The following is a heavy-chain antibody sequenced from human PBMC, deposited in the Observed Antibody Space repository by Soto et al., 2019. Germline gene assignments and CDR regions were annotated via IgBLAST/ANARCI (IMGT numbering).Heavy chain of an antibody. CDR2: ISGSGGST. J-gene: IGHJ5*02. CDR1: GFTFSSYA. V-gene: IGHV3-23*01. D-gene: IGHD6-13*01. CDR3: AGSGGIAAAAPRFWFDP. Sequence: GGSLRLSCIVSGFTFSSYAMSWVRQAPGKGLEWVSGISGSGGSTYHADSVKGRFTISRDNSKNTLYLQMNSLRVEDMAVYYCAGSGGIAAAAPRFWFDPWGQGTLVTVSS.